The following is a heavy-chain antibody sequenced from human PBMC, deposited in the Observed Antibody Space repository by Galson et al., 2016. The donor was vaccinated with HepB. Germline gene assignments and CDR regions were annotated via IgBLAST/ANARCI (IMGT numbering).Heavy chain of an antibody. CDR3: AKDDRPSGYSSS. Sequence: SVKVSCKASGYSFTGYYLHWVRQAPGQGLEWMGWINPNNGGTNNAQKFQGRVTMTRDTSISTAYMELSSLRSDDTAVYYCAKDDRPSGYSSSWGQGTLVTVSS. V-gene: IGHV1-2*02. D-gene: IGHD6-13*01. CDR2: INPNNGGT. CDR1: GYSFTGYY. J-gene: IGHJ4*02.